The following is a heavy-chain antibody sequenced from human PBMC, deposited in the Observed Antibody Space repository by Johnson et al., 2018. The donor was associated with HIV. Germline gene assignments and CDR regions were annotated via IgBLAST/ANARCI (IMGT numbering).Heavy chain of an antibody. Sequence: VQLVESGGGVVRPGGSLRLSCAASGFTFDNCGMSWVRQAPGKGLEWVSGTNWNGGNTGYADSVKGRFPNSRDNAKNSLYLQMNSLRGEDTALYYCAKRGYSGYVSFSAFDIWGQGTMVTVSS. CDR1: GFTFDNCG. CDR2: TNWNGGNT. J-gene: IGHJ3*02. CDR3: AKRGYSGYVSFSAFDI. D-gene: IGHD5-12*01. V-gene: IGHV3-20*04.